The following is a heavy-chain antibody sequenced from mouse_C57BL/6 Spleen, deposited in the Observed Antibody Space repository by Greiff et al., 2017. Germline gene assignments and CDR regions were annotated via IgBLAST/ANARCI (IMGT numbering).Heavy chain of an antibody. D-gene: IGHD1-1*02. CDR3: ARTYGDYAMDY. CDR2: IWGVGST. J-gene: IGHJ4*01. CDR1: GFSLTSYG. Sequence: QVQLQQSGPGLVAPSQSLSITCTVSGFSLTSYGVDWVRQSPGKGLEWLGVIWGVGSTNYNSALKSRLSISKDNSKSQVFLKMNSRQTDDTAMYYCARTYGDYAMDYWGQGTSVTVSS. V-gene: IGHV2-6*01.